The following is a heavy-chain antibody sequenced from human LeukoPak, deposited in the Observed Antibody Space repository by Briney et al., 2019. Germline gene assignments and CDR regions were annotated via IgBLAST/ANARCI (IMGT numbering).Heavy chain of an antibody. Sequence: GESLKISCKTSGYSFTTYWIGWVRQAPGKGLEWVAVIWYDGSNKYYADSVKGRFTISRDNSKNTLYLQMNSLRAEDTAVYYCAKSMVKYYYYYMDVWGKGTTVTVSS. J-gene: IGHJ6*03. CDR1: GYSFTTYW. D-gene: IGHD3-10*01. CDR3: AKSMVKYYYYYMDV. V-gene: IGHV3-33*06. CDR2: IWYDGSNK.